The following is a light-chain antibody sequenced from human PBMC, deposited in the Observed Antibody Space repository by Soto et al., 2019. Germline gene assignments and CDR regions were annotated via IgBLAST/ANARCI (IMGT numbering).Light chain of an antibody. CDR1: QGISNY. CDR3: QKYNSAPLT. Sequence: DIQMTQSPSSLSAPVGDRVTITSRASQGISNYLAGYQQKPGKVPKLLIYAASTLQSGVPSRFSGSGSGTDFTLTISSLQPEDVAAYYCQKYNSAPLTFGHGTKVDIK. J-gene: IGKJ3*01. V-gene: IGKV1-27*01. CDR2: AAS.